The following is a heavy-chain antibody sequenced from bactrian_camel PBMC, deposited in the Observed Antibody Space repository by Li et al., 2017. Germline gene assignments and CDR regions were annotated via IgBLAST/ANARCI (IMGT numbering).Heavy chain of an antibody. V-gene: IGHV3S10*01. J-gene: IGHJ4*01. CDR1: GFTFSQYS. CDR2: IYTDGIT. CDR3: MAVSVY. D-gene: IGHD7*01. Sequence: VQLVESGGGLVQPGGSLRLSCATSGFTFSQYSMSWVRQAPGKGLEWVSNIYTDGITHYADSVKGRFTISKDVAKSTLYLQMNSLKVEDTAVYFCMAVSVYWGQGTQVTVS.